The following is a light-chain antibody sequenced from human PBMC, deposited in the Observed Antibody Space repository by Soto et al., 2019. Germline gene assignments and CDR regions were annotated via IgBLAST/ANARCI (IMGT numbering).Light chain of an antibody. J-gene: IGKJ5*01. Sequence: EAFLTQSPFTLSLSPGERATRSFSASQRFRCLLAWYQQKPGQAPRLLIYDAYNRATGIPPRFSGSGSGTEFTLTISSLEPEDSAVYYCQQRNMWPITFGQGTRLEI. CDR1: QRFRCL. CDR3: QQRNMWPIT. CDR2: DAY. V-gene: IGKV3-11*01.